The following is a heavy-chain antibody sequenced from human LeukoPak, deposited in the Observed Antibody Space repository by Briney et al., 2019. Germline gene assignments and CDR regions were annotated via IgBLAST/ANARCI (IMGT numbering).Heavy chain of an antibody. J-gene: IGHJ4*02. CDR2: INPNSGDT. Sequence: PEASVKVSCKASGYTFTGYYVHWVRQAPGQGLEWMGRINPNSGDTNYAQKFQGRVTMTRDTSISTAYMELSSLRSEDTAVYYCARVSSGWYPPLRYWGQGTLVTVSS. V-gene: IGHV1-2*06. D-gene: IGHD6-19*01. CDR3: ARVSSGWYPPLRY. CDR1: GYTFTGYY.